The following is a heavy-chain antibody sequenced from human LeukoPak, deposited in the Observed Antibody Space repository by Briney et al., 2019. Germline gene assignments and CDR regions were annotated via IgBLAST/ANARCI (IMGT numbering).Heavy chain of an antibody. Sequence: PSETLSLTCTVSGDSISGNSWSWIRQPAGKGLEWIGRIYSSGSTDYNPSLKSRVTMSVDTSKNQFSLKLSSVTAADTAVYYCARSSGYSSGWDYWGQGTLVTGSS. D-gene: IGHD6-19*01. V-gene: IGHV4-4*07. CDR2: IYSSGST. CDR1: GDSISGNS. CDR3: ARSSGYSSGWDY. J-gene: IGHJ4*02.